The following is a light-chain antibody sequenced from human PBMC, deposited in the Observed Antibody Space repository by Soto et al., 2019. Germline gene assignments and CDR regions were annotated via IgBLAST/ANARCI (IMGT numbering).Light chain of an antibody. J-gene: IGLJ3*02. CDR3: SSYTSYTTLWV. CDR1: ANDIGNYNY. V-gene: IGLV2-14*01. Sequence: QSVLTQPASVSGSPRQSITISCTGTANDIGNYNYVSWYQQHPGKAPKLMIYGVSNRPSGVSNRFSGSKSGNAASLTISGLQAEDEADYYCSSYTSYTTLWVFGGGTKLTVL. CDR2: GVS.